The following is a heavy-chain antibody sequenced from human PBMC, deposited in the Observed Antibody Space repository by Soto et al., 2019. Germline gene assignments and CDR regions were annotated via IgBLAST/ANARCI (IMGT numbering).Heavy chain of an antibody. CDR1: GFTFTDHD. D-gene: IGHD3-10*01. J-gene: IGHJ4*02. Sequence: QVQLVESGGGFVKPGVTLRLSCTASGFTFTDHDMTWIRQATGKGLEWVSYITSGGSKIYYAGSVRGRFTISRDTAKNSVYLQMSRLRALNTAIYHCERDMRGANWDQGTLVIVSS. CDR3: ERDMRGAN. V-gene: IGHV3-11*01. CDR2: ITSGGSKI.